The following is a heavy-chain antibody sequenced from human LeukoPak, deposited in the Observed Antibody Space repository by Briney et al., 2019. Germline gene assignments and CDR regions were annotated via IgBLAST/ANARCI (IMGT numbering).Heavy chain of an antibody. CDR2: IYYSGST. CDR1: GGSISSSSYY. V-gene: IGHV4-39*01. J-gene: IGHJ4*02. CDR3: AGLREDNYGDIDY. D-gene: IGHD5-24*01. Sequence: SETLSLTCTVSGGSISSSSYYWGWIRQPPGKGLEWIGSIYYSGSTYYNPSLRSRLTIFVDTSKSQFSLKLSSVTAADTAVYYCAGLREDNYGDIDYWGQGTLVTVSS.